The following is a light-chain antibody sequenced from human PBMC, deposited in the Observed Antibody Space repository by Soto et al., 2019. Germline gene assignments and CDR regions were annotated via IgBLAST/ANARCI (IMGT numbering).Light chain of an antibody. Sequence: QSALAQPASVSASLGQPITISCTGTSSDVGAYNYVYWYQQHPGKAPKLIIYDVSNRPSGIPNRFSGSKSGNTASLTISGLQAEDAAYCYCNSYTRSSRYVFGTGTKVTVL. CDR3: NSYTRSSRYV. CDR2: DVS. CDR1: SSDVGAYNY. V-gene: IGLV2-14*03. J-gene: IGLJ1*01.